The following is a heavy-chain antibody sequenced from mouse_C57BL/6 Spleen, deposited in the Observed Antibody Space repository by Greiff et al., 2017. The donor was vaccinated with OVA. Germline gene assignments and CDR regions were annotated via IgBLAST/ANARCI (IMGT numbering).Heavy chain of an antibody. CDR1: GYTFTDYE. J-gene: IGHJ4*01. Sequence: LVESGAELVRPGASVTLSCKASGYTFTDYEMHWVKQTPVHGLEWIGAIDPETGGTAYNQKFKGKAILTADKSSSTAYMELRSLTSEDSAVYYCTRRGYYAMDYWGQGTSVTVSS. CDR2: IDPETGGT. CDR3: TRRGYYAMDY. V-gene: IGHV1-15*01.